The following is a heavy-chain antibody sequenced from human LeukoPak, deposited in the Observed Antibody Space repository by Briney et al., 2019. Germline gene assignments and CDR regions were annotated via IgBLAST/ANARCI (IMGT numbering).Heavy chain of an antibody. CDR2: ISGSGGST. V-gene: IGHV3-23*01. CDR3: ARNPYYDFWSDLYYYGMDV. Sequence: GGSLRLSCAASGFTFSSYAMSWVRQAPGKGLEWVSAISGSGGSTYYADSVKGRFTISRDNSKNTLHLQMNSLRAEDTAVYYCARNPYYDFWSDLYYYGMDVWGQGTTVTVSS. D-gene: IGHD3-3*01. J-gene: IGHJ6*02. CDR1: GFTFSSYA.